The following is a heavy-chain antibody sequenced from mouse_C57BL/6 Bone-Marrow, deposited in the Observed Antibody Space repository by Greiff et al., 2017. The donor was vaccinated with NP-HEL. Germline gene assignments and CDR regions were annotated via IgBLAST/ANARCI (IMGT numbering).Heavy chain of an antibody. CDR2: IYPGSGNT. CDR3: ADYGSSYGLYWYFDV. J-gene: IGHJ1*03. CDR1: GYSFTSYY. Sequence: QVQLQQSGPELVKPGASVKISCKASGYSFTSYYIHWVKQRPGQGLEWIGWIYPGSGNTKYNEKFKGKATLTADTSSSTAYMQHSSLTSEDSAVYYCADYGSSYGLYWYFDVWGTGTTVTVSS. D-gene: IGHD1-1*01. V-gene: IGHV1-66*01.